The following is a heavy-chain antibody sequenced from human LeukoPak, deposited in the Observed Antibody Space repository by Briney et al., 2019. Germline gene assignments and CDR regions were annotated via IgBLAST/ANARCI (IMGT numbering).Heavy chain of an antibody. V-gene: IGHV3-30*18. CDR1: GFTFSRYG. D-gene: IGHD3-10*01. CDR3: AKAGTFGLYYFDY. J-gene: IGHJ4*02. Sequence: GGSLRLSCAASGFTFSRYGMHRVRQAPGKGLEWVAVISSDGSNKYYADSVKGRFTISRDNSKNTLYLQMNSLRAEDTAVYYCAKAGTFGLYYFDYWGQGTLVTVSS. CDR2: ISSDGSNK.